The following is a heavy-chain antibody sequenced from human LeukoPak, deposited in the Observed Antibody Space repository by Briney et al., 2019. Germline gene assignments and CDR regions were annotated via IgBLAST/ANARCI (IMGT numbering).Heavy chain of an antibody. V-gene: IGHV3-7*01. CDR3: ARDLGDYGDSDAFDI. D-gene: IGHD4-17*01. CDR1: GFTFTSHW. Sequence: GGSLRLSCVASGFTFTSHWMSWVRQAPGKGLEWVANINQDGTEKHYVDSVKGRFTISRDNAKNSQFLQMNSLRAEDTAVYYCARDLGDYGDSDAFDIWGQGTMVTVSS. CDR2: INQDGTEK. J-gene: IGHJ3*02.